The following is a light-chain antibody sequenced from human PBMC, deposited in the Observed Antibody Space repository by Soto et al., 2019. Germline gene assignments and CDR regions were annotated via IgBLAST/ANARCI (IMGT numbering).Light chain of an antibody. V-gene: IGKV1-9*01. CDR2: AAS. CDR3: QQLNSYPLT. Sequence: DIQMTQSPSTLSASVGDRVTIACRASQDIAIYLAWYQQKPGEAPKLLIYAASTLYGGVPSRFSGSGSGTEFTLTISSLQPEDFATYYCQQLNSYPLTFGGGTKVDIK. CDR1: QDIAIY. J-gene: IGKJ4*01.